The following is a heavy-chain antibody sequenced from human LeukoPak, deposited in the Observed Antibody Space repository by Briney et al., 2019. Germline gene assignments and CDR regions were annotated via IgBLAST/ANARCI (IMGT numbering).Heavy chain of an antibody. CDR1: GFTFSSYW. CDR3: ARGRGIAARPAFDY. J-gene: IGHJ4*02. Sequence: GGSLRLSCAASGFTFSSYWMSWVRQAPGKGLEWVANIKQDGSEKYYVDSVKGRFTISRDNSKNTLYLQMNSLRAEDTAVYYCARGRGIAARPAFDYWGQGTLVTVSS. V-gene: IGHV3-7*04. CDR2: IKQDGSEK. D-gene: IGHD6-6*01.